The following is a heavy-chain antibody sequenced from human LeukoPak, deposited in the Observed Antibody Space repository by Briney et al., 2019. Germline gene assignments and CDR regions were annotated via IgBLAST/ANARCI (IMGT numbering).Heavy chain of an antibody. CDR3: ARGGGLDV. Sequence: GGSLRLSCAASGFTFSSYWMNWARQAPGKGLEWVASINHNGNVNYYVDSVKGRFTISRDNAKNSLYLQMSNLRAEDTAVYFWARGGGLDVWGQGATVTVSS. V-gene: IGHV3-7*03. D-gene: IGHD3-16*01. J-gene: IGHJ6*02. CDR1: GFTFSSYW. CDR2: INHNGNVN.